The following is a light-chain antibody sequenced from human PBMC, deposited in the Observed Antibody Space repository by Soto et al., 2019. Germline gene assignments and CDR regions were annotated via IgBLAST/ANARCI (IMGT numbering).Light chain of an antibody. J-gene: IGLJ2*01. V-gene: IGLV2-11*01. CDR3: CSYGGNYVI. Sequence: QSALTQPASVSGSPGQSITISCTGSSSDIGGSNYVSWYQQHPGKVPKLMIFDVAKRPSGVPDRFSGSKSGTTASLTISGLQAEDEADYYCCSYGGNYVIFGGGTKLTVL. CDR1: SSDIGGSNY. CDR2: DVA.